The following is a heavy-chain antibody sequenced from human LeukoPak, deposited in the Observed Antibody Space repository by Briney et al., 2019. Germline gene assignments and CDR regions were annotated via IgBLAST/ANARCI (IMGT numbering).Heavy chain of an antibody. CDR1: GFKFADAP. CDR3: AKDVSFRRGHNFDASDL. V-gene: IGHV3-43*01. J-gene: IGHJ3*01. CDR2: ITWGA. D-gene: IGHD5-24*01. Sequence: QSGGSLRLSCTASGFKFADAPMHWVRQPPGKGLEWIALITWGATDADSVKGRFTISRDDSRNTLYLQMNSLRSEDTALYYCAKDVSFRRGHNFDASDLWGLGTMVIVSS.